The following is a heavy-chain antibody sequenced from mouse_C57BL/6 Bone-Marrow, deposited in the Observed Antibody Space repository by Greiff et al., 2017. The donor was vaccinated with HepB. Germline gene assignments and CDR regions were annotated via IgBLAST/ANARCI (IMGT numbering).Heavy chain of an antibody. CDR1: GFSFNTYA. CDR3: VRLDTTGYFDV. D-gene: IGHD1-1*01. Sequence: EVQLVESGGGLVQPKGSLKLSCAASGFSFNTYAMNWVRQAPGKGLEWVARIRSKSNNYATYYADSVKDRFTISRDDSESMLYLQMNNLKTEDTAMYYCVRLDTTGYFDVWGTGTTVTVSS. V-gene: IGHV10-1*01. CDR2: IRSKSNNYAT. J-gene: IGHJ1*03.